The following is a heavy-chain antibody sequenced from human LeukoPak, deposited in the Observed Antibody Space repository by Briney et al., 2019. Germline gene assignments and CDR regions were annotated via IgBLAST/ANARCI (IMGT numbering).Heavy chain of an antibody. J-gene: IGHJ4*02. D-gene: IGHD6-13*01. CDR1: GGSFSGYY. V-gene: IGHV4-34*01. CDR3: ARGSRRKVSWLS. Sequence: PSETLSLTCAVYGGSFSGYYWSWIRQPPGKGLEWIGEINHSGSTNYNPSLKSRVTISVDTSKNQFSLKLSSVTAADTAVYYCARGSRRKVSWLSGGQGTLVTVSS. CDR2: INHSGST.